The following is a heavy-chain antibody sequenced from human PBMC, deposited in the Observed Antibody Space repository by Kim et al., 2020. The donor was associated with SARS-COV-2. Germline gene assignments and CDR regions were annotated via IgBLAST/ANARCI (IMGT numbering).Heavy chain of an antibody. J-gene: IGHJ5*02. V-gene: IGHV4-59*13. D-gene: IGHD6-19*01. CDR1: GGSITNYY. CDR3: ARESYSSGCFDT. Sequence: SETLSLTCTVSGGSITNYYGNSIRQPPGKGLEWIGQIHYTGSTNYNPSLKSRVTISVDTSKNQFSLKLTSVTAADTAVYYCARESYSSGCFDTWGQGTLV. CDR2: IHYTGST.